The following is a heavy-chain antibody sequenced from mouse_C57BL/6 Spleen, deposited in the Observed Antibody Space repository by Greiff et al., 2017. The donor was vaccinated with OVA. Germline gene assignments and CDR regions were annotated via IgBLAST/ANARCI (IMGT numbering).Heavy chain of an antibody. CDR3: ARGGSLAMDD. V-gene: IGHV1-7*01. CDR2: IHPSSGYT. D-gene: IGHD1-1*01. Sequence: QVQLQQSGAELAKPGASVKLSCKASGYTFTSYWMHWVKQRPGQGLEWIGFIHPSSGYTKYNQKFKNKATLTADKSSSTAYMQLSSLTSEDSAVYYCARGGSLAMDDWGQGTSVTVST. CDR1: GYTFTSYW. J-gene: IGHJ4*01.